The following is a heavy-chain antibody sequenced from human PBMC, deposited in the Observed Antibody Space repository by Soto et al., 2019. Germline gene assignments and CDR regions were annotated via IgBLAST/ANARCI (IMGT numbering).Heavy chain of an antibody. CDR2: IYYSGST. CDR3: ARQGDYYDSSGYYSRYFDY. V-gene: IGHV4-39*01. J-gene: IGHJ4*02. CDR1: GGSISSSSYY. D-gene: IGHD3-22*01. Sequence: LSLTCTVSGGSISSSSYYWGWIRQPPGKGLEWIGSIYYSGSTYYNPSLKSRVTISVDTSKNQFSLKLSSVTAADTAVYYCARQGDYYDSSGYYSRYFDYWGQGTLVTVSS.